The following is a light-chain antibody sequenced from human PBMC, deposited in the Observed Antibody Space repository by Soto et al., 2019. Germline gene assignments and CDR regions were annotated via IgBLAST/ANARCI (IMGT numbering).Light chain of an antibody. V-gene: IGKV3-20*01. CDR3: QQYGSSPLFT. CDR1: QSVSSTY. CDR2: GAA. J-gene: IGKJ3*01. Sequence: EIVLTQSPGTLSLSPGERATLSCRASQSVSSTYLAWYQHKPGQAPRLLIYGAATRAAGVPDRFSGSGSGTDFTLTISRLEPEDFGVYYCQQYGSSPLFTCGPGTKVEIK.